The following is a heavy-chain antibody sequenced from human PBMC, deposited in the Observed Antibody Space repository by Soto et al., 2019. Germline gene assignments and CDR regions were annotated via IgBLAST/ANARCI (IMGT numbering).Heavy chain of an antibody. D-gene: IGHD2-21*01. V-gene: IGHV4-4*07. Sequence: SETLSLTCTVSGGSLSSDYWSWIRQPAGKGLEWIGRIYTSGITNYDPSLMKRVTLSVDTSKNQFSLKLTPVTAADTAVYYCARTAARFPAPFDYWGPGTLVTVSS. J-gene: IGHJ4*02. CDR2: IYTSGIT. CDR3: ARTAARFPAPFDY. CDR1: GGSLSSDY.